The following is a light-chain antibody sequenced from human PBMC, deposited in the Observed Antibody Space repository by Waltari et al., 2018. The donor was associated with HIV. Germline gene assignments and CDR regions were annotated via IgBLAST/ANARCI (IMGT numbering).Light chain of an antibody. CDR1: QSVNSN. Sequence: EILMTQSPATLSVSPGERAHLSRRASQSVNSNLAWYQQTPGQTPRLLIYGTSTRATEIPARFSGSGSGTEFTLTISSLQSEDFAVYYCHHYNNWRETFGQGTKVEIK. J-gene: IGKJ1*01. CDR2: GTS. V-gene: IGKV3-15*01. CDR3: HHYNNWRET.